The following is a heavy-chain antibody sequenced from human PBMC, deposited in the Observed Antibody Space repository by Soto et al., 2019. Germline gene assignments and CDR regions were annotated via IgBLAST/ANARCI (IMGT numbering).Heavy chain of an antibody. Sequence: QVRLQESGPGLVKPSQTLSLTCTVSGGSISSGGYYWSWIRQHSGKGLEWIGYIYHSGSTYYNPSLKSRVTISVDTSKNQFSLKLSSVTAADTAVYYCARDRKGYAFDIWGQGTTVTVSS. CDR2: IYHSGST. CDR1: GGSISSGGYY. J-gene: IGHJ3*02. CDR3: ARDRKGYAFDI. D-gene: IGHD5-18*01. V-gene: IGHV4-31*03.